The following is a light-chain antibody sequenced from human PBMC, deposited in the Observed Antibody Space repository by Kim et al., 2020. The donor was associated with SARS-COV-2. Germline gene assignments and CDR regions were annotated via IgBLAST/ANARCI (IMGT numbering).Light chain of an antibody. Sequence: ALVKLRCTLRSGPSSYAIAWHQQQPEQGPRYLMKLNGDGSHSKGDGIPDRFSGSSSGAERYLTISSLQSEDEADYYCQTWGTGIPVFGGGTKLTVL. V-gene: IGLV4-69*01. CDR3: QTWGTGIPV. J-gene: IGLJ3*02. CDR1: SGPSSYA. CDR2: LNGDGSH.